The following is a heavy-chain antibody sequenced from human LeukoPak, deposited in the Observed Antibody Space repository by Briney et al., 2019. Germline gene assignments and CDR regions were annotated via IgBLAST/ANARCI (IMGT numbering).Heavy chain of an antibody. D-gene: IGHD6-25*01. CDR3: ARGGPRRDFDY. J-gene: IGHJ4*02. CDR2: ISGSGGST. Sequence: GGSLRLSCAASAFTFSTYGMSWVRQAPGKGLEWVSGISGSGGSTYYADSVKGRFTVSRDNSKNTLYLQMNSLRAEDTAVYYCARGGPRRDFDYWGQGTLVTVSS. CDR1: AFTFSTYG. V-gene: IGHV3-23*01.